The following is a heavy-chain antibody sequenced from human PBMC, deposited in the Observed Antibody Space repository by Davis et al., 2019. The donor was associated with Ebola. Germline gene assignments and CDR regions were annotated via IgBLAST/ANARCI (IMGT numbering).Heavy chain of an antibody. D-gene: IGHD3-10*01. V-gene: IGHV3-23*01. CDR2: ISGSGGST. CDR3: AKAPAMVRGVITLFDY. J-gene: IGHJ4*02. CDR1: GFTFSSYA. Sequence: GESLKISCAASGFTFSSYAMSWVRQAPGKGLEWVSAISGSGGSTYYADSVKGRFTISRDNSKNTLYLQMNSLRAEDTAVYYCAKAPAMVRGVITLFDYWGQGTLVTVSS.